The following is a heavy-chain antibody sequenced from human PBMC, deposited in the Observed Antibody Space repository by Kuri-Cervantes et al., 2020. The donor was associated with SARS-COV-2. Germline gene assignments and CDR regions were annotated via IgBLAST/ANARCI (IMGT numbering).Heavy chain of an antibody. CDR3: ARVFGSYVAAAAAYYFDY. Sequence: LSLTCAASGFIFSDFGMNWVRQAPGKGLEWVSYISSSSTTTYYADSVKGRFTISRDNAKNSLYLQMNSLRAEDTAVYYCARVFGSYVAAAAAYYFDYWGQGTLVTVSS. CDR2: ISSSSTTT. CDR1: GFIFSDFG. J-gene: IGHJ4*02. V-gene: IGHV3-48*01. D-gene: IGHD6-13*01.